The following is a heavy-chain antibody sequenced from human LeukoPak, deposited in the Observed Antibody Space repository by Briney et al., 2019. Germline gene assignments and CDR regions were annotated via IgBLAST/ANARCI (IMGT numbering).Heavy chain of an antibody. J-gene: IGHJ6*02. CDR3: AKGETGESYYYYGMDV. Sequence: PGGSLRLSCAASGFTFDDHAMHWVRQAPGKGLEWVSGISWNSGSVDYADSVKGRFTISRDSAKNSLYLQMNSLRAEDTALYYCAKGETGESYYYYGMDVWGQGTTVTVSS. D-gene: IGHD7-27*01. CDR2: ISWNSGSV. CDR1: GFTFDDHA. V-gene: IGHV3-9*01.